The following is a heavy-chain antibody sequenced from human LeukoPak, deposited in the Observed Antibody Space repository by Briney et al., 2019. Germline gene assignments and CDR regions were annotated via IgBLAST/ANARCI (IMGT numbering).Heavy chain of an antibody. CDR1: GYTLTELS. Sequence: ASVKVSCKVSGYTLTELSMHWVRQAPGKGLEWMGGFDPEDGEKIYAQKFQGRVTMTEDTSTDTAYMELSSLRSEDTAVYYCATHHCSSTSCLFDYWGQGTLVTVSS. D-gene: IGHD2-2*01. V-gene: IGHV1-24*01. CDR3: ATHHCSSTSCLFDY. J-gene: IGHJ4*02. CDR2: FDPEDGEK.